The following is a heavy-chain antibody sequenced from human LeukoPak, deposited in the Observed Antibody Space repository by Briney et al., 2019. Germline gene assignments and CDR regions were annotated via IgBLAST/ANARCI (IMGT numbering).Heavy chain of an antibody. Sequence: GGSLRLSCAASGFPFSSYSMNWVRQDPGNGLEWVSSISSSSDYIYYADSVKGRFTISRDNARNSLYLQMNSLRAEDTAVYYCARVLHFDWLLYHWGQGTLVTVSS. D-gene: IGHD3-9*01. CDR3: ARVLHFDWLLYH. J-gene: IGHJ5*02. CDR2: ISSSSDYI. CDR1: GFPFSSYS. V-gene: IGHV3-21*01.